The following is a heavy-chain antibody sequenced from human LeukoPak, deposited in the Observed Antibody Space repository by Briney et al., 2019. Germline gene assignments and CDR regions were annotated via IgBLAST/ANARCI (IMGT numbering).Heavy chain of an antibody. D-gene: IGHD2-2*01. CDR1: GFTFSYYA. CDR3: ARDGGNCSSTSCSGYYFDY. V-gene: IGHV3-21*01. J-gene: IGHJ4*02. Sequence: GRSLRLSCAASGFTFSYYAIHWVRQAPGKGLEWVSSISSSSSYIYYADSVKGRFTISRDNAKNSLYLQMNSLRAEDTAVYYCARDGGNCSSTSCSGYYFDYWGQGTLVTVSS. CDR2: ISSSSSYI.